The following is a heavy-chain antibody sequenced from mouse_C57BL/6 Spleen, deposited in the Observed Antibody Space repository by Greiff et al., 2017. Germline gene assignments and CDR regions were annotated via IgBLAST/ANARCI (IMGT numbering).Heavy chain of an antibody. CDR3: ARAANWLFAY. CDR2: IDPSDSYT. J-gene: IGHJ3*01. V-gene: IGHV1-69*01. D-gene: IGHD4-1*01. CDR1: GYTFTSYW. Sequence: QVQLQQPGAELVMPGASVKLSCKASGYTFTSYWMHWVKQRPGQGLEWIGEIDPSDSYTNYNQKFKGKSTVTVDKSSSTAYMQLSSLTSEDSAVYYCARAANWLFAYWGQGTLVTVSA.